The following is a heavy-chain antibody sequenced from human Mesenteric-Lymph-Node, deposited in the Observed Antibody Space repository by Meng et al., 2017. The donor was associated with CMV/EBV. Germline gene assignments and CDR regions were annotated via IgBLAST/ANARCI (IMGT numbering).Heavy chain of an antibody. CDR2: IKSKTDGGTT. D-gene: IGHD6-19*01. J-gene: IGHJ6*02. CDR3: TTAVTPLRREQWLTPGDYYYGMDV. Sequence: GESLKISCAASGFTFTNAWMNWVRQAPGNGLEWVGRIKSKTDGGTTDYAAPVKGRFTISRDDSKNTLYLQMNSLKTEDTAVYYCTTAVTPLRREQWLTPGDYYYGMDVWGQGTTVTVSS. CDR1: GFTFTNAW. V-gene: IGHV3-15*01.